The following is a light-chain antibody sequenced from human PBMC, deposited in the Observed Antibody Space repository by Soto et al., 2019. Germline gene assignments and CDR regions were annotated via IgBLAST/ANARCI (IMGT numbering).Light chain of an antibody. CDR1: QGISSY. CDR3: QQDYSYLYT. CDR2: AAS. V-gene: IGKV1-8*01. Sequence: AIRMTQSPSSLSASTGDRVTITCRARQGISSYLAWYQQKPGKAPKLLIYAASTLKSGVPSRFSGSGSGTDFTLTISCLQSEDFATYYCQQDYSYLYTFVQGTKLEIK. J-gene: IGKJ2*01.